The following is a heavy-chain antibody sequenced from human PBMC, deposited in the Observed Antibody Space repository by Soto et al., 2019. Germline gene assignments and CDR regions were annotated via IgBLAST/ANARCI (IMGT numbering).Heavy chain of an antibody. V-gene: IGHV5-51*01. CDR3: ASPIGYNQYFDY. CDR2: IYPGDSDT. CDR1: GYSFINYR. Sequence: GESLKISCKGSGYSFINYRIAWVRQMPGKGLEWMGVIYPGDSDTRYSPSFRGQVTISADKSISTAYLQWSSLKASDTAIYYCASPIGYNQYFDYWGQGTLVTVSS. D-gene: IGHD6-25*01. J-gene: IGHJ4*02.